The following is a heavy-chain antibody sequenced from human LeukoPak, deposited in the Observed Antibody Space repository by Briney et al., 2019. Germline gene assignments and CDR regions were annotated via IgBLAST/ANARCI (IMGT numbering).Heavy chain of an antibody. CDR1: GFXFSSYA. V-gene: IGHV3-23*01. Sequence: GGSLRLSCAASGFXFSSYAISWVRQAPGKGLEWVSGISGSGGRTYYADSVKGRFTISRDNSKNTLYLQMDSLRAEDTAVYYCAKDPGPLFDGYFDYWGQGNLVTVSS. J-gene: IGHJ4*02. D-gene: IGHD3-10*02. CDR2: ISGSGGRT. CDR3: AKDPGPLFDGYFDY.